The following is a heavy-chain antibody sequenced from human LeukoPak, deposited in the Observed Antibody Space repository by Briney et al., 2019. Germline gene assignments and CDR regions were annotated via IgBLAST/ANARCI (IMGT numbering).Heavy chain of an antibody. V-gene: IGHV3-74*01. D-gene: IGHD3-9*01. CDR1: GFTFSTHW. CDR2: INSDGSYT. J-gene: IGHJ4*02. CDR3: LTGSGYHFDY. Sequence: PGGSLRLSCAASGFTFSTHWMHWFRQAPGKGLVWVSHINSDGSYTNYADSVKGRFTVSRDNADNTLYLQMNSLRAEDTAVYYCLTGSGYHFDYWGQGALVTVSS.